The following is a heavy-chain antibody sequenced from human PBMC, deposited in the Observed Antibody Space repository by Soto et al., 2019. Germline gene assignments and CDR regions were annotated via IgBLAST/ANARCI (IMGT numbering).Heavy chain of an antibody. CDR2: INHSGST. CDR1: GGSFSGYY. D-gene: IGHD4-17*01. CDR3: ARARGYGVIHFDY. V-gene: IGHV4-34*01. Sequence: QVQLQQWGAGLLKPSETLSLTCAVYGGSFSGYYWSWIRQPPGKGLEWIGEINHSGSTNYNPSLKSRVTISVDTSKNQFSLKLSSVTAADTAVYYCARARGYGVIHFDYWVQGTLVTVSS. J-gene: IGHJ4*02.